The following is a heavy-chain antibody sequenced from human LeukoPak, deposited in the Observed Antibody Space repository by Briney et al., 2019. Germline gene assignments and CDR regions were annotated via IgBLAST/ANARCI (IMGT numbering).Heavy chain of an antibody. CDR2: ISGSGSST. Sequence: GGSLRLSCAASGFTFSSYAMSWVRQAPGEGLQWVSGISGSGSSTYYADSVKGRFTISRDNSKNTLYLQMNSLRAEDTAVYYCAKDAVSDFDYWGQGTLVTVSS. CDR1: GFTFSSYA. CDR3: AKDAVSDFDY. J-gene: IGHJ4*02. V-gene: IGHV3-23*01.